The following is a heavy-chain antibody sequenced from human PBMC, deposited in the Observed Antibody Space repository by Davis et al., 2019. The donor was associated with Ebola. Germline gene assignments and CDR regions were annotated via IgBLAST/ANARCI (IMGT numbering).Heavy chain of an antibody. D-gene: IGHD1-26*01. CDR3: VRDTIEGPTTFDS. Sequence: PGGSLRLSCAASGFSFSSHWMHWVRQVPGKGPVWVSRNNGYGTRTTYADCVKGLFTISRDNVKNILYLHMTTLRAEDTAIYYCVRDTIEGPTTFDSWGQGTLVTVSS. CDR1: GFSFSSHW. V-gene: IGHV3-74*01. J-gene: IGHJ4*02. CDR2: NNGYGTRT.